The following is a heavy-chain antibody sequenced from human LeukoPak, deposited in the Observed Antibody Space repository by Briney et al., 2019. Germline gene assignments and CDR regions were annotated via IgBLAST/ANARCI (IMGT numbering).Heavy chain of an antibody. J-gene: IGHJ4*02. CDR3: ATDEAATGRLDY. CDR2: INSDGSST. D-gene: IGHD1-1*01. CDR1: GFNFRNYW. V-gene: IGHV3-74*01. Sequence: GGSLRLSCATSGFNFRNYWMHWVRQAPGKGLVWVSRINSDGSSTSYADSVKGRFTISRDNAENTLYLQINSLRAEDTAVYYCATDEAATGRLDYWGQGTLVTDSS.